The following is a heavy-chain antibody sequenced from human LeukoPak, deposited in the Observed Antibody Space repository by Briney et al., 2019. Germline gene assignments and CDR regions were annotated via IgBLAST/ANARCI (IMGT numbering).Heavy chain of an antibody. CDR3: ARGGQLPFDY. D-gene: IGHD3-10*01. J-gene: IGHJ4*02. CDR1: GGSISSYY. V-gene: IGHV4-59*01. CDR2: IYYSGST. Sequence: SETLSLTCTVSGGSISSYYWSWIRQPPGKGLEWIGYIYYSGSTNYNPSLKSRVTISVDTSKNQSSLKLSSVTAADTAVYYCARGGQLPFDYWGQGTLVTVSS.